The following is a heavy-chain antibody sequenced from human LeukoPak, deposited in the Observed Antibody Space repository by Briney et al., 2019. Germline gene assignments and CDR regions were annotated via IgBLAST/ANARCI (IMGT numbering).Heavy chain of an antibody. V-gene: IGHV3-43*02. J-gene: IGHJ4*02. D-gene: IGHD5-24*01. CDR2: ISGDGGST. CDR1: GFTFDDYA. CDR3: AKDIKSSTIFDY. Sequence: PGGSLRLSCAASGFTFDDYAMHWVRQAPGKGLEWVTLISGDGGSTYYADSVKGRFTISRDNSKNSLYLQMNSLRTEDSALYYCAKDIKSSTIFDYWGQGTLVTVSS.